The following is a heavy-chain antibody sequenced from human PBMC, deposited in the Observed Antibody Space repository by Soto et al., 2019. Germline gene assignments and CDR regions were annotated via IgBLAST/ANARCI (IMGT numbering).Heavy chain of an antibody. Sequence: VASVKVSCKASGYTFTSYYMHWVRQAPGQGLEWMGIINPSGGSTSYAQKFQGRVTMTRDTSTSTVYMELSSLRSEDTAVYYCARGSSIMITFGGVIAHFDYWGQGTLVTVSS. CDR2: INPSGGST. D-gene: IGHD3-16*02. V-gene: IGHV1-46*03. J-gene: IGHJ4*02. CDR1: GYTFTSYY. CDR3: ARGSSIMITFGGVIAHFDY.